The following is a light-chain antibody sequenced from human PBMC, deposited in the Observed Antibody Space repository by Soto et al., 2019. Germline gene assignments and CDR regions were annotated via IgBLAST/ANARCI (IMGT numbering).Light chain of an antibody. CDR1: SSNIGSNS. CDR3: EEWDDSLNGYV. J-gene: IGLJ1*01. Sequence: QSVLTQPPSASGTPGQRVTISCSGSSSNIGSNSVNWYQQLPGTAPKLLIYSNDRRPSGVPDRFSGSKSGTSASLAISGLQSEEEADYYCEEWDDSLNGYVFGTGTKVTVL. V-gene: IGLV1-44*01. CDR2: SND.